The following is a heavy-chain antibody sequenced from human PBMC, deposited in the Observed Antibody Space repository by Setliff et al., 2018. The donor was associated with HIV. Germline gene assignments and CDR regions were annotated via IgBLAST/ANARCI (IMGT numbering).Heavy chain of an antibody. D-gene: IGHD3-22*01. J-gene: IGHJ4*02. Sequence: PSETLSLTCTVSGGSVSDTSYYWGWIRQPPGEGLEWLANVYYSGGTYYNPSLNSRVTISVDTSRNQFSLKLTSVTAADTALYFCARVRLTMIMMVDYFDQWGQGTLVTVSS. CDR3: ARVRLTMIMMVDYFDQ. V-gene: IGHV4-39*01. CDR1: GGSVSDTSYY. CDR2: VYYSGGT.